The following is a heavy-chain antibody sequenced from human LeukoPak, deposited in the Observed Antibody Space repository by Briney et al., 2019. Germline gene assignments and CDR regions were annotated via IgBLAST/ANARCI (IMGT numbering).Heavy chain of an antibody. Sequence: GGSLRLSCAVSGFTFSNYWMSWVRQAPGKGLEWVANIEQDGSEKYSVDSVRGRFTISRDNAKSLLYLQMSLLRTEDTAVYYCAREISSWYRSEGRFDPWGQGTLVTVSS. V-gene: IGHV3-7*01. J-gene: IGHJ5*02. CDR1: GFTFSNYW. D-gene: IGHD6-13*01. CDR3: AREISSWYRSEGRFDP. CDR2: IEQDGSEK.